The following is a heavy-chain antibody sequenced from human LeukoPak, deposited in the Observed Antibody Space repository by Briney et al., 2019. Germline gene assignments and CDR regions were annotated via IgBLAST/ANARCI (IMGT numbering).Heavy chain of an antibody. CDR3: TKALLPYYFDSSGYYGMDV. V-gene: IGHV3-9*01. CDR2: ISWNSGII. J-gene: IGHJ6*02. Sequence: PGGSLRLSCAASGFTFDDYAMHWVRQAPGKGLEWVSDISWNSGIIGYADSVKGRFTISRDNAKNSLYLQMNSLRPEDTALYYCTKALLPYYFDSSGYYGMDVWGQGTTVTVSS. CDR1: GFTFDDYA. D-gene: IGHD3-22*01.